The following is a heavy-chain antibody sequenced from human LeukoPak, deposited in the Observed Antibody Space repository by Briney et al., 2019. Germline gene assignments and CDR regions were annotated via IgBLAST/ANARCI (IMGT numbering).Heavy chain of an antibody. CDR1: GYTFTSYA. J-gene: IGHJ5*02. CDR2: INAGNGNT. Sequence: ASVKVSCMASGYTFTSYAMHWVRQAPGQSLEWMGWINAGNGNTKYSQKFQGRVTITRDTSASTAYMELSSLRSEDTAVYYCARDGRSSTSPYWFDPWGQGALVTVSS. V-gene: IGHV1-3*01. D-gene: IGHD2-2*01. CDR3: ARDGRSSTSPYWFDP.